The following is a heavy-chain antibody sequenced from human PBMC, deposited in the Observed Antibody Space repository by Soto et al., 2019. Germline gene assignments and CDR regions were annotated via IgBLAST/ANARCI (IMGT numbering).Heavy chain of an antibody. V-gene: IGHV3-21*01. D-gene: IGHD6-13*01. J-gene: IGHJ6*02. CDR1: GFTFSSYS. Sequence: GGSLRLSCAASGFTFSSYSMNWVRQAPGKGLEWVSSISSSSSYIYYADSVKGRFTISRDNAKNSLYLQMNSLRAEDTAVYYCARLYSSSWASYYYYYYGMDVWGQGTTVTVS. CDR2: ISSSSSYI. CDR3: ARLYSSSWASYYYYYYGMDV.